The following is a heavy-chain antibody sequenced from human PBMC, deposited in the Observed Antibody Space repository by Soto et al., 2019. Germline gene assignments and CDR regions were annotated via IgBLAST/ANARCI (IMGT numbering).Heavy chain of an antibody. D-gene: IGHD6-13*01. V-gene: IGHV1-69*12. Sequence: QVQLVQSGAEVKKPGSSVKVSCKASGGTFSSYAISWVRQAPGQGLEWMGGIIPIFGTANYAQKFQGRVTITADESTSTAYMELSSLRSEDTAVYYCARWRSYGAIAAAGTGWFDPWGQGTLVTVSS. CDR3: ARWRSYGAIAAAGTGWFDP. J-gene: IGHJ5*02. CDR1: GGTFSSYA. CDR2: IIPIFGTA.